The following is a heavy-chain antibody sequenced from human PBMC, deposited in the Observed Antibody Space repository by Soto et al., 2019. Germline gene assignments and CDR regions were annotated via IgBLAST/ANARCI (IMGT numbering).Heavy chain of an antibody. J-gene: IGHJ4*02. CDR2: IIPILGIA. CDR1: GGTFSSYT. Sequence: QVQLVQSGAEVKKPGSSVKVSCKASGGTFSSYTISWVRQAPGQGLEWMGRIIPILGIANYAQKFQGSVTITADKSTSTAYMELSSLRSEDTAVYYCARDLGSCSGGSCQYYFDYWGQGTLVTVSS. D-gene: IGHD2-15*01. CDR3: ARDLGSCSGGSCQYYFDY. V-gene: IGHV1-69*08.